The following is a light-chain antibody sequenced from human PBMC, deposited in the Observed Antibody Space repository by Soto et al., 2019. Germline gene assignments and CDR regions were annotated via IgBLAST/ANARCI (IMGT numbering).Light chain of an antibody. J-gene: IGKJ5*01. CDR1: QDIRGA. CDR2: DVS. V-gene: IGKV1-13*02. CDR3: QQCNSYPIT. Sequence: AIQLTQSPSSLSASVGDRVTITCRASQDIRGALAWYQQKPGKAPKMLIYDVSTLESGVQLRFSGSSSGPDFALTISSLQPVDLATYYCQQCNSYPITFGQGTRLEIK.